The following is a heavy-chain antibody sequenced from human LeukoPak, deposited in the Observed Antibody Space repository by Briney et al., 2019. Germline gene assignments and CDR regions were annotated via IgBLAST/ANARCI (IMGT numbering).Heavy chain of an antibody. V-gene: IGHV3-30*18. J-gene: IGHJ6*02. Sequence: GGSLRLSCAASGFTFSSYGMHWVRQAPGKGLEWVAVISYDGSNKYYADSVKGRFTISRDNSKNTLYLQMNSLRAEDTAVYYCAKNGDYESNYYYYYGMDVWGQGTTVTVSS. CDR3: AKNGDYESNYYYYYGMDV. CDR1: GFTFSSYG. CDR2: ISYDGSNK. D-gene: IGHD4-17*01.